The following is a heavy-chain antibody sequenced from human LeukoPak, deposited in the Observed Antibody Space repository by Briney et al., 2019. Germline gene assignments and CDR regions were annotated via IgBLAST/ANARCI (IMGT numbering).Heavy chain of an antibody. V-gene: IGHV3-74*01. Sequence: PGGSLRLSCAASGFTFSNYWMHWVRQAPGKGLVWVSRINSDGGSTSYADSVKGRFTISRDNAKNTLYLQMNTLRAEDTAVYYCARDRTNTGSYDLDYWGQGTLVTVSS. CDR1: GFTFSNYW. J-gene: IGHJ4*02. CDR2: INSDGGST. D-gene: IGHD1-26*01. CDR3: ARDRTNTGSYDLDY.